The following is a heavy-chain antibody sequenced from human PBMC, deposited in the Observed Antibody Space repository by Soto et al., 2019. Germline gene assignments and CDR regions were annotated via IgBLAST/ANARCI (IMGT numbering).Heavy chain of an antibody. J-gene: IGHJ6*02. CDR2: IYPGDSVT. V-gene: IGHV5-51*01. CDR3: AASIFYYGMDV. CDR1: GYTFTNYW. Sequence: PGESLKISCKGSGYTFTNYWIGWVRQMPGKGLEWMGIIYPGDSVTKYNPSFQGQVTISADKSITTTYLQWSSLKASDTAIYYCAASIFYYGMDVWGQGTTVTVS.